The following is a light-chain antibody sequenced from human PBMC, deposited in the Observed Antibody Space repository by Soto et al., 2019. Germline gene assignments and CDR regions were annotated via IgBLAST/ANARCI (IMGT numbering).Light chain of an antibody. CDR3: SPYATNATPGV. J-gene: IGLJ1*01. CDR1: SSDVGDYNS. CDR2: DVS. Sequence: QSALTQPASVSGSPGQSITISCTGTSSDVGDYNSLSWYQQYPGKAPKLLIYDVSNRPLRVSNRFSSSNSGTTSSLTISGLQAEDEDDYYGSPYATNATPGVFVTGTQVPAL. V-gene: IGLV2-14*01.